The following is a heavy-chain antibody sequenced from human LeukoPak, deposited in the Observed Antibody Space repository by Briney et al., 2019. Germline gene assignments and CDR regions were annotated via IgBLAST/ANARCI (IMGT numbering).Heavy chain of an antibody. J-gene: IGHJ2*01. D-gene: IGHD6-13*01. CDR2: IYYSGST. V-gene: IGHV4-39*01. CDR3: ARGIRFSSSWHASPVFDL. CDR1: GGSISSSSYY. Sequence: PSETLSLTCTVSGGSISSSSYYWGWIRQPPGKGLEWIGSIYYSGSTYYNPSLKSRVTISVDTSKNQFSLKLSSVTAADTAVYYCARGIRFSSSWHASPVFDLWGRGTLVTVSS.